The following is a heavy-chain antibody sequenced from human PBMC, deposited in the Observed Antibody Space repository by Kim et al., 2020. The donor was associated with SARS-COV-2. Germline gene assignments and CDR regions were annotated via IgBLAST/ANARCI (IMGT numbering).Heavy chain of an antibody. CDR2: VNAANDET. Sequence: ASVKVSCKASGYTFKSYPIHWVRQAPGQRLEWMGWVNAANDETKYSQKFQGRVTITRDTSANTAYMDLRSLTFEDTAIYYCARDMKPTGYDYWGQGTLVT. V-gene: IGHV1-3*01. J-gene: IGHJ4*02. CDR1: GYTFKSYP. CDR3: ARDMKPTGYDY. D-gene: IGHD4-4*01.